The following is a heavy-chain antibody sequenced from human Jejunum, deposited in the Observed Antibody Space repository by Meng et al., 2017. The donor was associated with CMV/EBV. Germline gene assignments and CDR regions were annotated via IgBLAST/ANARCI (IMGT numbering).Heavy chain of an antibody. Sequence: SGGSISSSPPYYWSWVRQSPGRGLEWIGSTTYSGDTYYSPSLEGRVTMSADTSKNQFSLKLSSITAADMAIYYCARDRDDNWGNFDSWGRGTLVTVSS. CDR2: TTYSGDT. V-gene: IGHV4-39*07. CDR1: GGSISSSPPYY. D-gene: IGHD7-27*01. CDR3: ARDRDDNWGNFDS. J-gene: IGHJ4*02.